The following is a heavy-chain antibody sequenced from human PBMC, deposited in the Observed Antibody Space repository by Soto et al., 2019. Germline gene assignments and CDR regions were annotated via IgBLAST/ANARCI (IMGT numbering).Heavy chain of an antibody. CDR2: IKQDGSEK. J-gene: IGHJ6*02. Sequence: EVQLVESGGGLVQPGGSLRLSCAASGFTLSSYWMSWVRQAPGKGLEWVANIKQDGSEKYYVDSVKGRFTISRDTAKSSLYLQLNSLRAEDTAVYYCATEYGSSYSPRYYGMDVWGQGTTVTVPS. CDR3: ATEYGSSYSPRYYGMDV. V-gene: IGHV3-7*05. D-gene: IGHD6-13*01. CDR1: GFTLSSYW.